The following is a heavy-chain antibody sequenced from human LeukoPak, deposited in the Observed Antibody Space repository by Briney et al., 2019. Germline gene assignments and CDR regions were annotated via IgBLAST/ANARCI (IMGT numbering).Heavy chain of an antibody. CDR3: ARARGRSIAARGGFAFDY. CDR2: IIPIFGTA. V-gene: IGHV1-69*13. CDR1: GGTFSSYA. J-gene: IGHJ4*02. Sequence: GASVKVSCKASGGTFSSYAISWVRQAPGQGLEWMGGIIPIFGTANYAQKFQGRVTITADESTSTAYMELSSLRSEDTAVYYCARARGRSIAARGGFAFDYWGQGTLVTVPS. D-gene: IGHD6-6*01.